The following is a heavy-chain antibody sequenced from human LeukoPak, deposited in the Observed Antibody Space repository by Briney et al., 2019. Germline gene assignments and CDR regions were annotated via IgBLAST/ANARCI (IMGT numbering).Heavy chain of an antibody. CDR2: IYYSGST. CDR3: ARVSWFPGTSYYYMDV. Sequence: SETLSLTCTVSGGSISSYYWSWIRQPPGKGLEWSGYIYYSGSTNYNPSLKSRVTISVDTSKNQFSLKLSSVTAAETAVYYCARVSWFPGTSYYYMDVWGRGTTVTVSS. CDR1: GGSISSYY. J-gene: IGHJ6*03. V-gene: IGHV4-59*01. D-gene: IGHD1-1*01.